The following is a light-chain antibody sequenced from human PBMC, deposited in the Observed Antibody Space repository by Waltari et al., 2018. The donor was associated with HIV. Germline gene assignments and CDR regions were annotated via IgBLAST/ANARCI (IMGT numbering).Light chain of an antibody. CDR3: QQSYSTLMYT. Sequence: DIQMTQSPSSLSASVGDIVTITCRASQSISTYLNWYQEKPRKAPNLLIYGASSLHSGVPSRFSGSGSGTEFTLTISSLQLEDFATYYCQQSYSTLMYTFGQGTKLEIK. CDR1: QSISTY. J-gene: IGKJ2*01. CDR2: GAS. V-gene: IGKV1-39*01.